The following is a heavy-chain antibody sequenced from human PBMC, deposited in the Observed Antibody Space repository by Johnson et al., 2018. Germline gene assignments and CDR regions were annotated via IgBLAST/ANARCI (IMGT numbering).Heavy chain of an antibody. Sequence: QVQLGQSGGGVVQPGRSLRLSCAASGFTFSSYGMHWVRQAPGKGLEWVAVIWYDGSNNYYADSVKGRFTLSRDNSKNTLYLQMNSPRAQDTVVYYCARDSSYGSGSYYYGMDVWGQGTTVTVSS. CDR2: IWYDGSNN. D-gene: IGHD3-10*01. J-gene: IGHJ6*02. CDR1: GFTFSSYG. V-gene: IGHV3-33*01. CDR3: ARDSSYGSGSYYYGMDV.